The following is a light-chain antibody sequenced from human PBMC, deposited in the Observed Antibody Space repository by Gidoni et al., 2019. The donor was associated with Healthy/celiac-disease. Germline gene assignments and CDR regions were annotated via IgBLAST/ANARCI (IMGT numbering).Light chain of an antibody. V-gene: IGKV1-39*01. CDR2: AAS. CDR3: QQSYSTSLLT. CDR1: QSISSY. Sequence: DIQMTQSPSSLSASVGDRVTITCRASQSISSYLNWYQQKPGKAPKLLIYAASSLQSGVPSRFSGSGSVTDFTLTISSLQPEDFATYYCQQSYSTSLLTFGGGTKVEIK. J-gene: IGKJ4*01.